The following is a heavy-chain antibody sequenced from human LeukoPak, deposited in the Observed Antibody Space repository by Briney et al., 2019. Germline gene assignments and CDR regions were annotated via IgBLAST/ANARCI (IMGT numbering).Heavy chain of an antibody. CDR2: IKQDGSEK. J-gene: IGHJ4*02. V-gene: IGHV3-7*01. Sequence: GGSLRLSCAASGFTFSSYWMSWVRQAPGKGLEWVANIKQDGSEKYYVDSVKGRFTISRDNAKNSLYLQMNSLRAEDTAVYYCARARGYYDSSGSNDYWGQGTLVTVSS. CDR1: GFTFSSYW. D-gene: IGHD3-22*01. CDR3: ARARGYYDSSGSNDY.